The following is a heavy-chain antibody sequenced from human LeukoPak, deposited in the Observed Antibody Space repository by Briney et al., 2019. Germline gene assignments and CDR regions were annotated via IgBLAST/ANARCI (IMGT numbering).Heavy chain of an antibody. Sequence: SSVHVSCKASGYTFTRYGISWVRRAPGPGVGGRGWIGAYNCNTNYAQKLQGRVTMTTDTSTSTACMELRSLRSDDTAVYYYARDFRRIVGAPFDPWGQGTLVTVHS. D-gene: IGHD1-26*01. CDR2: IGAYNCNT. CDR1: GYTFTRYG. CDR3: ARDFRRIVGAPFDP. J-gene: IGHJ5*02. V-gene: IGHV1-18*01.